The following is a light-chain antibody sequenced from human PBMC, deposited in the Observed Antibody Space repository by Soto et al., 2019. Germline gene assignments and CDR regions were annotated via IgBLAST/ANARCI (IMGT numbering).Light chain of an antibody. CDR1: SSDVGGYNY. CDR3: SSYTSASTLLYL. CDR2: GVT. J-gene: IGLJ1*01. Sequence: QSVLTQPASVSGSPGRSITISCTGTSSDVGGYNYVSWYQQHPGIAPKLLIYGVTNRPSGVSTRFSGSKSGNTASLTISGLQAEDEADYHCSSYTSASTLLYLFGTGTKVTVL. V-gene: IGLV2-14*01.